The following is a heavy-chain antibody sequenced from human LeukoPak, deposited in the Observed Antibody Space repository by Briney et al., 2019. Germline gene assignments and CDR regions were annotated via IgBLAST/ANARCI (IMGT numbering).Heavy chain of an antibody. D-gene: IGHD2-2*01. V-gene: IGHV3-66*01. CDR2: IYRGGNVYYADST. J-gene: IGHJ6*02. CDR3: ARDVVVVPSRYYYYYGMDA. Sequence: GGSLRLSCAASGFTFSTYGVYWVRQAPGKGLEWVSVIYRGGNVYYADSTYYADSVKGRFTISRDNSKNTLYLQMNSLRVEDTAVYYCARDVVVVPSRYYYYYGMDAWGQGTTVTVSS. CDR1: GFTFSTYG.